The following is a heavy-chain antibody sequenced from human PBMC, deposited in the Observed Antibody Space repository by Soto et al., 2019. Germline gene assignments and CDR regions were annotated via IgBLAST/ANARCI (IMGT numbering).Heavy chain of an antibody. CDR1: GFTFSSYS. Sequence: GGSLRLSCAASGFTFSSYSMNWVRQAPGKGLEWVSYISSSSSTIYYADSVKGRFTISRDNAKNSLYLQMNSLRAEDTAVYYCERAYNLFNMVDYFDYWGHGTLVTVSS. D-gene: IGHD3-10*01. CDR3: ERAYNLFNMVDYFDY. J-gene: IGHJ4*01. CDR2: ISSSSSTI. V-gene: IGHV3-48*01.